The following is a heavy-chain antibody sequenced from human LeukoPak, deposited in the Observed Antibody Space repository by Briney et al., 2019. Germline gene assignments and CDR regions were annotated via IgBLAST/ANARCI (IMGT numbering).Heavy chain of an antibody. CDR1: GGSISSSSYY. V-gene: IGHV4-39*07. Sequence: PSETLSLTCTVSGGSISSSSYYWGWIRQPPGKGLEWIGSIYYSGSTYYNPSLKSRVTISVDTSKNQFSLKLSSVTAADTAVYYCARDSSSWYGAFDIWGQGTMVTVSS. D-gene: IGHD6-13*01. CDR3: ARDSSSWYGAFDI. CDR2: IYYSGST. J-gene: IGHJ3*02.